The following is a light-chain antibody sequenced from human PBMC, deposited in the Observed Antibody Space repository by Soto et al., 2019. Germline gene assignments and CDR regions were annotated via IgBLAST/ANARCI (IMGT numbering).Light chain of an antibody. CDR2: AAS. Sequence: DIQLTQSPSFLSASVGDRVTITCRVSQGIGSSLAWYQQKPGKAPMLLIYAASTLQTGVPSRFSGSGSGTEFTLTVSSLQPEDFATYYCEQLSSYPPVTFGQGTRLEIK. J-gene: IGKJ5*01. V-gene: IGKV1-9*01. CDR3: EQLSSYPPVT. CDR1: QGIGSS.